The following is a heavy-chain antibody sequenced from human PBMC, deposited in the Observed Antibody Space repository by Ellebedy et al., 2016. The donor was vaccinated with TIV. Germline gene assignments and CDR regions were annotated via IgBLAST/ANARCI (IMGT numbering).Heavy chain of an antibody. CDR2: ISYSGST. CDR1: GGSISPYY. D-gene: IGHD6-13*01. J-gene: IGHJ3*02. CDR3: ARVVWQQPVSYAFDI. Sequence: MPSETLSLTCTVSGGSISPYYWSWIRQPPGKGLEWIGYISYSGSTNYNPSLKSRVTISVDTSKNQFSLRLSSVAAADTAVYYCARVVWQQPVSYAFDIWGQGTMVTVFS. V-gene: IGHV4-59*01.